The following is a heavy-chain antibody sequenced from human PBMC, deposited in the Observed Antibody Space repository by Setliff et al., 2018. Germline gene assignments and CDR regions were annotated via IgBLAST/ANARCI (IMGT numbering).Heavy chain of an antibody. Sequence: SETLSLTCTVSGGSISSGSYYWSWIRQPAGKGLEWIRRIYTSGSTNYNPSLKSRVTISVDTSKNQFSLKLSSVTAADTAVYYCARAHPSRMIVVVRAYYYFDYWGQGTLVTVFS. CDR2: IYTSGST. J-gene: IGHJ4*02. CDR3: ARAHPSRMIVVVRAYYYFDY. V-gene: IGHV4-61*02. D-gene: IGHD3-22*01. CDR1: GGSISSGSYY.